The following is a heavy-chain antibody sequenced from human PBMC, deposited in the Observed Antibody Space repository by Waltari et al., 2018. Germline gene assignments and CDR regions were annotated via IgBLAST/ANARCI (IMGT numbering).Heavy chain of an antibody. J-gene: IGHJ4*02. Sequence: QLQLQESGPGLVKPSETLSLTCTVSGGSISSSSYYWGWIRQPPGKGLEWIGSIYYSGSTSYNPALKSRVTIAVDTSKNQFSLKLSSVTAADTAVYYCARDIVFDYWGQGTLVTVSS. CDR2: IYYSGST. CDR3: ARDIVFDY. D-gene: IGHD2-15*01. V-gene: IGHV4-39*07. CDR1: GGSISSSSYY.